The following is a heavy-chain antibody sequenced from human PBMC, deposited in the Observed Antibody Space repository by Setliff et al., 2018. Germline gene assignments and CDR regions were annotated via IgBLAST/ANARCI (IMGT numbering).Heavy chain of an antibody. CDR1: GGTFRTDG. CDR3: ARINFYVSSGYYYAPDF. CDR2: IHAGSSNT. Sequence: VASVKVSCKASGGTFRTDGFNWVRQAPGQTLEWMGWIHAGSSNTLYSQRFQDRITISRDTSATTAYMELKNLRSDDTAVYYCARINFYVSSGYYYAPDFWGQGTLVTVSS. V-gene: IGHV1-3*01. J-gene: IGHJ4*02. D-gene: IGHD3-22*01.